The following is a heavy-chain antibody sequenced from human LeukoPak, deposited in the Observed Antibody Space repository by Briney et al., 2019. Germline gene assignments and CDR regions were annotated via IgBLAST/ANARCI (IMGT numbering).Heavy chain of an antibody. J-gene: IGHJ4*02. V-gene: IGHV1-69*13. CDR1: GGTFSSYA. D-gene: IGHD4-11*01. Sequence: SVKVSCKASGGTFSSYAISWVRQAPGQGLEWMGGIIPIFGTANYAQKFQGRVTITADESTSTAYMELSSLRSEDTAVYYGARSNDYSNEVVPYYFDYWGQGTLVTVSS. CDR3: ARSNDYSNEVVPYYFDY. CDR2: IIPIFGTA.